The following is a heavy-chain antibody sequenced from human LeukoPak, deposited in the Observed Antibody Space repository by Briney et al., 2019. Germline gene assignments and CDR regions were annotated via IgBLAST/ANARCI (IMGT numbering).Heavy chain of an antibody. CDR1: GGSISSSSYF. J-gene: IGHJ4*02. V-gene: IGHV4-39*07. CDR2: IYYSGST. CDR3: AREGLQYTLYYFDY. Sequence: SETLSLTCTVSGGSISSSSYFWGWLRQPPGTGLEWVGSIYYSGSTYYNPSLKSRVTISVDTSKNQFSLKLSSVTAADTAVYYCAREGLQYTLYYFDYWGQGTLVTVSS. D-gene: IGHD4-11*01.